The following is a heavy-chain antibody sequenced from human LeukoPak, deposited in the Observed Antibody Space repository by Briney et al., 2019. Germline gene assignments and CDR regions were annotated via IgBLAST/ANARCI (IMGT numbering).Heavy chain of an antibody. CDR2: IYYSGST. CDR3: LSGHDNAFDL. Sequence: SETLSLTCTVSGASLSVSGRNWGWVRQPPGKGLEWIASIYYSGSTYYSPSLESRVTMSVDTSKNQFSLKLSSLTATDTPVYYCLSGHDNAFDLWGQGTLVTVSP. J-gene: IGHJ5*02. V-gene: IGHV4-39*01. D-gene: IGHD3-9*01. CDR1: GASLSVSGRN.